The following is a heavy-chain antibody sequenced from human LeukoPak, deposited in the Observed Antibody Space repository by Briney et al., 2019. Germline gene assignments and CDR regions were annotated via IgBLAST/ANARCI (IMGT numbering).Heavy chain of an antibody. D-gene: IGHD3-3*01. CDR3: ASTPMYYDFWSGHERNFDY. J-gene: IGHJ4*02. CDR2: ISWNSGSI. Sequence: GRSLRLSCAASGFTFDDYAMHWVRQAPGKGLEWVSGISWNSGSIGYADSVKGRFTISRDNAKNSLYLQMNSLRAEDTAVYYCASTPMYYDFWSGHERNFDYWGQGTLVTVSS. CDR1: GFTFDDYA. V-gene: IGHV3-9*01.